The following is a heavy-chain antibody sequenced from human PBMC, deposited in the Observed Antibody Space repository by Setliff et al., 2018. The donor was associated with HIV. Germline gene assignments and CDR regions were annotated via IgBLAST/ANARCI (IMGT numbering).Heavy chain of an antibody. CDR2: INHSGST. CDR3: ARSWGSGSYPY. J-gene: IGHJ4*02. CDR1: GGSFSSHY. Sequence: SETLSLTCAVYGGSFSSHYWSWIRQPPGKGLEWIGEINHSGSTSYNPSLKSRVTISVDTSKNQFSLKLTSVTAADTAVYYCARSWGSGSYPYWGQGTLVTVSS. V-gene: IGHV4-34*01. D-gene: IGHD3-10*01.